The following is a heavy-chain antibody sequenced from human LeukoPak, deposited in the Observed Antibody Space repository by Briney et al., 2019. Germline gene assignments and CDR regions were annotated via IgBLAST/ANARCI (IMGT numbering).Heavy chain of an antibody. Sequence: GGSLRLSCAASGFTFSSYGMHWVRQAPGKGLEWVAVIWYDGSNKYYADSVKGRFTISRDNSKNTLYLQMSSLRAEDTAVYYCVKDFSPGGGSGALDYWGQGTLVTVSS. CDR2: IWYDGSNK. D-gene: IGHD6-25*01. J-gene: IGHJ4*02. CDR3: VKDFSPGGGSGALDY. CDR1: GFTFSSYG. V-gene: IGHV3-30*02.